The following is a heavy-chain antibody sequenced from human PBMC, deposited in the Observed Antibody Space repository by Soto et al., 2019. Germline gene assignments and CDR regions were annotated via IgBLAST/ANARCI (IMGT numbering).Heavy chain of an antibody. V-gene: IGHV3-23*01. Sequence: VQLLDSGGALVQPGGSLRLSCAASGFTFSSYDMYWVRQAPGKGLEWVSTISNSGDRYYAESVEGRFTISRDNSKDTVHLQMNCLRAEDTAVYYCAKPKFRGEVVNLWGSGATVTVSS. J-gene: IGHJ6*04. CDR3: AKPKFRGEVVNL. CDR1: GFTFSSYD. CDR2: ISNSGDR. D-gene: IGHD3-10*01.